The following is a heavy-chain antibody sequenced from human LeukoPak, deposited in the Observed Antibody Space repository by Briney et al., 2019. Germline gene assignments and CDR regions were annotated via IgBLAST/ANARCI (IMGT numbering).Heavy chain of an antibody. J-gene: IGHJ4*02. CDR3: AKQGTNGYFDY. D-gene: IGHD1-1*01. Sequence: GGSLRLSCAASGFTFSNFAMSWVRQAPGKGLEWVSAISAGGGSTYYADSVKGRFTISRDSSKNTLYLQMNSLRAEDTAVYYCAKQGTNGYFDYWGQGTLVTVSS. CDR2: ISAGGGST. CDR1: GFTFSNFA. V-gene: IGHV3-23*01.